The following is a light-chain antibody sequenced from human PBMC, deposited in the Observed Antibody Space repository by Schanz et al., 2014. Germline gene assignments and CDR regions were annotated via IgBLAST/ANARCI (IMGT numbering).Light chain of an antibody. CDR3: QQRSKWPLT. CDR2: GAS. J-gene: IGKJ4*01. CDR1: QSVSSN. V-gene: IGKV3-15*01. Sequence: LMTQSPATLSVSPGERATLSCRASQSVSSNLAWYQQKPGQAPRLLIYGASTRATGVPARFSGSGSGTEFTLTINSLQSEDSAVYYCQQRSKWPLTFGGGTKVEI.